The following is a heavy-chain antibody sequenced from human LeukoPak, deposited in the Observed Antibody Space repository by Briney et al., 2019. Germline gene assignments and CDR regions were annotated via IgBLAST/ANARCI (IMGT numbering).Heavy chain of an antibody. Sequence: SVKVSCKASGGTFQGGTSNIYAINWVRQAPGQGLEWLGRINPPLGIANYPQRFQGRVTITADKSTSTAYMELSSLRSEDTAVYYCARSPKGKDSYYYYYGMDVWGQGTTVTVSS. CDR2: INPPLGIA. J-gene: IGHJ6*02. V-gene: IGHV1-69*04. CDR3: ARSPKGKDSYYYYYGMDV. D-gene: IGHD4-23*01. CDR1: GGTFQGGTSNIYA.